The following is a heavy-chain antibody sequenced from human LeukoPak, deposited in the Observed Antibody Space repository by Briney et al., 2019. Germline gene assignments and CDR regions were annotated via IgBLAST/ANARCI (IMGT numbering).Heavy chain of an antibody. CDR2: INPNSGGT. D-gene: IGHD4-17*01. V-gene: IGHV1-2*02. Sequence: ASVKVSCKASGYTFTDYYMHWVRQAPGQGLEWMGWINPNSGGTNYVQKFQGRVTMTRDTSISTAYMELSRLRSDDTAVYYCARMVDGDYGSDYWGQGTLVTVSS. CDR1: GYTFTDYY. CDR3: ARMVDGDYGSDY. J-gene: IGHJ4*02.